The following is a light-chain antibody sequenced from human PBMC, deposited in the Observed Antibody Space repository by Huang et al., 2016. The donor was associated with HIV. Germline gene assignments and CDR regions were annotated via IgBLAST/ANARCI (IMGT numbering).Light chain of an antibody. CDR2: DAS. CDR1: QSVSAN. V-gene: IGKV3-15*01. Sequence: EIVMTQSPATLSVSPGERATLSCRASQSVSANLAWYQQKPGQGPRLLIYDASTRATGIPDRLSGSGSGTEFTLTISSLQSEDFAVYYCQQYNNWPPLTFGGGTKVEIK. CDR3: QQYNNWPPLT. J-gene: IGKJ4*01.